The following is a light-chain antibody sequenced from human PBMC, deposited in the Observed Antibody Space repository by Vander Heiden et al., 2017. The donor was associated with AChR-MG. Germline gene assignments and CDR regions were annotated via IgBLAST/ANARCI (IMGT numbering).Light chain of an antibody. CDR1: NYNIGAGYG. J-gene: IGLJ3*02. CDR2: RSV. Sequence: QSVLTQPPSVSGAPGQRATIPCVGTNYNIGAGYGVQWYRHLPGAAPKVLIFRSVDRPSGVPDRFSGSKSGTSASLAITGLQAEDEAVYYCQSYDNGLSGWVFGGGTKVTVL. CDR3: QSYDNGLSGWV. V-gene: IGLV1-40*01.